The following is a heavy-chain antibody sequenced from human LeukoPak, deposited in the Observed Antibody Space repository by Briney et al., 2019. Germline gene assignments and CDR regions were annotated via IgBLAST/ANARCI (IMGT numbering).Heavy chain of an antibody. D-gene: IGHD4-17*01. CDR3: ARGNYGDYVSDAFDI. CDR2: IIPIFGTA. CDR1: GGTFSSYA. Sequence: GASVKVSCKASGGTFSSYAISWVRQAPGQGLEWMGGIIPIFGTANYAQKFQGRVTITADESTCTAYMELSSLRSEDTAVYYCARGNYGDYVSDAFDIWGQGTMVTVSS. V-gene: IGHV1-69*13. J-gene: IGHJ3*02.